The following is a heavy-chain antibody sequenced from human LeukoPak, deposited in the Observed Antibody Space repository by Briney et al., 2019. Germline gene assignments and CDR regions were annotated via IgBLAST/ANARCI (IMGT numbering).Heavy chain of an antibody. V-gene: IGHV4-39*01. CDR2: IYHSGST. CDR1: RGSISSSSYY. Sequence: SETLSLTRTVSRGSISSSSYYWGWIRQPPGRGLEWIGSIYHSGSTYFIPSVKTRVPISVDTSKYQFSLKLSSVTGGDTAVYYCARGYSGVPAAIFPSDYYYDMDVWGKGTTVTVSS. CDR3: ARGYSGVPAAIFPSDYYYDMDV. J-gene: IGHJ6*03. D-gene: IGHD2-2*02.